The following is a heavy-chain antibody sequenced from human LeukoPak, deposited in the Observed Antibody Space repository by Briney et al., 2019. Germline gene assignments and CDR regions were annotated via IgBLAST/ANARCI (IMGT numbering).Heavy chain of an antibody. CDR1: GFIFSSYA. V-gene: IGHV3-23*01. J-gene: IGHJ4*02. CDR3: AKDKDRDSSSWYGGDY. Sequence: GGSLRLSCAASGFIFSSYALSWVRQAPGKGLEWVSAISTSGAGTYYADSVKGRFTIFRDNSKNTLYLQMNGLRAEDTAVYYCAKDKDRDSSSWYGGDYWGQGTLVTVSS. D-gene: IGHD6-13*01. CDR2: ISTSGAGT.